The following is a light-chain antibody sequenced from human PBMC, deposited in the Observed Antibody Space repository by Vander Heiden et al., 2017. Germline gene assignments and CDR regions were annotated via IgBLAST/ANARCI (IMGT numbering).Light chain of an antibody. J-gene: IGKJ4*01. V-gene: IGKV3-20*01. CDR2: RAS. Sequence: EIVLTQSPGTLSLSPGERATLSCRASQSVDSSYLAWYQQKPGQAPRLLIYRASSRATGIPDRFSGSGSGTDFTLTISRLEPEDFAVYYCQQYFYARPLTFGGGTKVEIK. CDR1: QSVDSSY. CDR3: QQYFYARPLT.